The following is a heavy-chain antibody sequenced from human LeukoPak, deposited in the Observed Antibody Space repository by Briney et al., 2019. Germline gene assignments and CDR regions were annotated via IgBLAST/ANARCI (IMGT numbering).Heavy chain of an antibody. CDR2: IYSGGNT. CDR3: AREDSGYGLHLDY. D-gene: IGHD5-12*01. J-gene: IGHJ4*02. CDR1: GFAVIDNY. V-gene: IGHV3-66*01. Sequence: GGSLRLSCAASGFAVIDNYMNWVRQAPGKGLEWVAVIYSGGNTYYADSVAGRLTISRDTATNTVYLQMNSLRADDTAVYYCAREDSGYGLHLDYWGQGTLVTVSS.